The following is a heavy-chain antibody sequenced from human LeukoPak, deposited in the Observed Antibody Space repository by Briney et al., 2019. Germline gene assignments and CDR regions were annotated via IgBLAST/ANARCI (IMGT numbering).Heavy chain of an antibody. CDR2: IWYDGSKN. Sequence: GGSLRLSCAASGFTFRNYGMHWVRQAPGKGLEWVASIWYDGSKNFYVDSVKGRFTISRENFNNILYLQMNSLRAEDTALYYGARAPYTTGRSFYFDSWGQGTLVTVSS. D-gene: IGHD2-2*02. J-gene: IGHJ4*02. CDR3: ARAPYTTGRSFYFDS. CDR1: GFTFRNYG. V-gene: IGHV3-33*01.